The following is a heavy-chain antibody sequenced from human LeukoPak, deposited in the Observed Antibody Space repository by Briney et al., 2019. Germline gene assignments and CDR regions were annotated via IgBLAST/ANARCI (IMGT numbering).Heavy chain of an antibody. CDR2: ISSSSSTI. D-gene: IGHD3-22*01. J-gene: IGHJ4*02. V-gene: IGHV3-48*01. CDR1: GFTFSSHS. Sequence: GGSLRLSCAASGFTFSSHSMNWVRQAPGRGLEWVSYISSSSSTIYYADSVKGRFTISRDNAKNSLYLQMNSLRAEDTAVYYCARGAYYYEDWGQGTLVTVSS. CDR3: ARGAYYYED.